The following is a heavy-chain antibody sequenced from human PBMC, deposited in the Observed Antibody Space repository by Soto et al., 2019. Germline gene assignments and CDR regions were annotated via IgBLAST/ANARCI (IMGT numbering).Heavy chain of an antibody. D-gene: IGHD2-2*01. J-gene: IGHJ5*02. CDR2: ISTSSSTI. Sequence: GGSLRLSCAASGFSFSSYAMNWVRQAPGRGLEWLSYISTSSSTIYYADSVKGRFTISRDNAKSSLYLQMNSLRDEDTALYYCATDLGYCVSISCACGRGTLVTVSS. CDR1: GFSFSSYA. CDR3: ATDLGYCVSISCA. V-gene: IGHV3-48*02.